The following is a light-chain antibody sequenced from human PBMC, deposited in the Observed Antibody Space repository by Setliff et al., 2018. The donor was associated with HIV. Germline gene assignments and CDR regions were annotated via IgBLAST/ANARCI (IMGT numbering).Light chain of an antibody. CDR3: ASYRSPATYV. J-gene: IGLJ1*01. CDR1: SSDVGGYDF. Sequence: LTQPASVSGSPGQSITISCIGTSSDVGGYDFVSWYQQRPGKAPKLIIFDVSERPSGDSHRFSASKSGNTASLTISGLQTEDEANYFCASYRSPATYVFGIGTKVTVL. V-gene: IGLV2-14*03. CDR2: DVS.